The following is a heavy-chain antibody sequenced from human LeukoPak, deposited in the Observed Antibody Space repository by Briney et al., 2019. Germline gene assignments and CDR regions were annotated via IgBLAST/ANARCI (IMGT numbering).Heavy chain of an antibody. Sequence: GGSLRLSCAASGFTFSDYAMRWVRQAPGKGLEWVAVISKDGSDKYYPGSVRGRFTISRDNSKNTIYLQMDSLRAEDTAIYYCARAGYCSGGDCSHYSGMDVWGQGTTVTVFS. D-gene: IGHD2-15*01. V-gene: IGHV3-30-3*01. CDR2: ISKDGSDK. CDR1: GFTFSDYA. J-gene: IGHJ6*02. CDR3: ARAGYCSGGDCSHYSGMDV.